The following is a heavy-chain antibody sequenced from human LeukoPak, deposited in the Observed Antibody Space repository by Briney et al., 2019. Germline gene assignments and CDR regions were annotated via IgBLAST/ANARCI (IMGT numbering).Heavy chain of an antibody. J-gene: IGHJ5*02. V-gene: IGHV1-2*02. CDR2: INPNSGVS. D-gene: IGHD3-16*01. Sequence: ASVKVSCKASGYTFTGSYMHWVRQAPGQGLEWMGWINPNSGVSNYAQKFRGRVTMTRDTSISTAYMELSRLTSDDTAVYYCARDQAPRMITFGGPRRWFDPWGQGTLVTVSS. CDR3: ARDQAPRMITFGGPRRWFDP. CDR1: GYTFTGSY.